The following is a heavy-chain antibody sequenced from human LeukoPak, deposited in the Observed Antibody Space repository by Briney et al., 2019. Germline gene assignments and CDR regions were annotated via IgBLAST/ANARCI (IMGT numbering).Heavy chain of an antibody. V-gene: IGHV1-24*01. CDR2: FDPEDGET. J-gene: IGHJ5*02. D-gene: IGHD3-22*01. Sequence: ASVKASCKVSGYTLTELSMHWVRQAPGKGLEWMGGFDPEDGETIYAQKFQGRVTMTEDTSTDTAYMELSSLRSEDTAVYYCATSIIITGDSSGLTENWFDPWGQGTLVTVSS. CDR3: ATSIIITGDSSGLTENWFDP. CDR1: GYTLTELS.